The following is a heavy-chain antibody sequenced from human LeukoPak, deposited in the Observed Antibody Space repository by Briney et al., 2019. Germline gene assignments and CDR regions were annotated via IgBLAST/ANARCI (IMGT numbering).Heavy chain of an antibody. Sequence: ASVKVSCKASGYTFTSYDINWVRQATGQGLEWMGWMNPNSGNTNYAQKLQGRVTMTTDTSTSTAYMELRSLRSDDTVVYYCARESFDYWGQGTLVTVSS. CDR3: ARESFDY. J-gene: IGHJ4*02. CDR2: MNPNSGNT. V-gene: IGHV1-18*01. CDR1: GYTFTSYD.